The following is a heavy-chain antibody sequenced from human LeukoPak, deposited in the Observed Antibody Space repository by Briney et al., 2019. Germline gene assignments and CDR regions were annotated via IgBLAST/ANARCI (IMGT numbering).Heavy chain of an antibody. CDR2: INPSGGST. CDR3: ARDLSSSWPEIAFDI. Sequence: ASVKVSCKASGGTFSSYEISWVRQAPGEGLEWMGIINPSGGSTSYAQKFQGRVTMTRDMSTSTVYMELSSLRSEDTAVYYCARDLSSSWPEIAFDIWGQGTMVTVSS. V-gene: IGHV1-46*01. J-gene: IGHJ3*02. CDR1: GGTFSSYE. D-gene: IGHD6-13*01.